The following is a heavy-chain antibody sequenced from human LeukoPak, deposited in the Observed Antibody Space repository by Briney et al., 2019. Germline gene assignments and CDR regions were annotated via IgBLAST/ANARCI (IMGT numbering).Heavy chain of an antibody. J-gene: IGHJ4*02. V-gene: IGHV4-39*07. CDR2: IYYTGTT. D-gene: IGHD3-10*01. CDR3: ARGNRGYYYGSGSRAFDY. CDR1: GGSISSSSYY. Sequence: SETLSLTCTVSGGSISSSSYYWAWIRQPPGKGLEWLGSIYYTGTTFYNPSLKSRVTISVDTSKNQFSLKLSSVTAADTAVYYCARGNRGYYYGSGSRAFDYWGQGTLVTVSS.